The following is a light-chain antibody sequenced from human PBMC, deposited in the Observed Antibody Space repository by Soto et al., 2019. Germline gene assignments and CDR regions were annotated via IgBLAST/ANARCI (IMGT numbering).Light chain of an antibody. V-gene: IGLV2-14*01. J-gene: IGLJ1*01. CDR2: EVS. CDR1: SSDVGRYDH. CDR3: NSHTSGDFRV. Sequence: QSVLTQPASASGSPGQTITISCTGSSSDVGRYDHVSWYQHHPGKAPKLLISEVSSRPSGVSTRFSGSKSGYTASLTISGLQAEDEADHYCNSHTSGDFRVFGTGTKLTVL.